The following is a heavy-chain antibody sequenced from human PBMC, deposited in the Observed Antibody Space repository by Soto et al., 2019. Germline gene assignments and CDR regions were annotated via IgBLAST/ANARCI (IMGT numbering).Heavy chain of an antibody. CDR2: IYYSGST. V-gene: IGHV4-31*03. Sequence: TLSRTCNVSVGSIRPAADYWRWIRQHPGKGLEWIGYIYYSGSTYYNPSLKSRVTISVDTSKNQFSLKLSSVTAADTAVYYCARVGYYYCMDVWRELTSVPVS. CDR1: VGSIRPAADY. CDR3: ARVGYYYCMDV. J-gene: IGHJ6*02.